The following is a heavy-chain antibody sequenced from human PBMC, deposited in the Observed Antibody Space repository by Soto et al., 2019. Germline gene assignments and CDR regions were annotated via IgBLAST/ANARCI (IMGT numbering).Heavy chain of an antibody. V-gene: IGHV4-39*01. CDR2: IYYSGST. Sequence: SETLSLTCTVSGGSISSSSYYWGWIRQPPGKGLEWIGSIYYSGSTHYNPSLKSRVTISVDTSKNQFSLKLSSVTAADTAVYYCARQQRYYYYMEVWGKGTTVTVSS. D-gene: IGHD6-25*01. CDR3: ARQQRYYYYMEV. CDR1: GGSISSSSYY. J-gene: IGHJ6*03.